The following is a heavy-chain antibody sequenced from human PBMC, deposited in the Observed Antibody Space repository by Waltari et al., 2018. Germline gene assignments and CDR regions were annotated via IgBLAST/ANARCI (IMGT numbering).Heavy chain of an antibody. V-gene: IGHV4-59*01. Sequence: QVQLQESGPGLVKPSETLSLTCTVSGGSISSYYWSWIRQPPWKGLEWIGYIYYSGSTNYNPSLKSRVTISVDTSKNQFSLKLSSVTAADTAVYYCARVGYSSSYFDYWGQGTLVTVSS. D-gene: IGHD6-6*01. CDR1: GGSISSYY. CDR2: IYYSGST. J-gene: IGHJ4*02. CDR3: ARVGYSSSYFDY.